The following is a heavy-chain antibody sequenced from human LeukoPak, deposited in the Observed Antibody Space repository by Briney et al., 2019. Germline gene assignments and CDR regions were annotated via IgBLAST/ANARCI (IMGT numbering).Heavy chain of an antibody. D-gene: IGHD5-24*01. Sequence: PSETLSLTCTVSGGSISSSSYYWGWIRQPPGKGLEWIGSIYYIGSAYYNPSLKSRVTISVDTSKNQFSLKLTSVTAADTAVYYCAIQPGSLGRDHYYMHVWGKGTTVTVSS. CDR2: IYYIGSA. V-gene: IGHV4-39*01. J-gene: IGHJ6*03. CDR1: GGSISSSSYY. CDR3: AIQPGSLGRDHYYMHV.